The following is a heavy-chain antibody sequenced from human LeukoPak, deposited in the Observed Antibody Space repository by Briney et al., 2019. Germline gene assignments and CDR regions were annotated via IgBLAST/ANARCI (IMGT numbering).Heavy chain of an antibody. CDR3: AREGYGGNVGWDWYFDL. CDR2: IYYSGIT. CDR1: GGFINSYY. J-gene: IGHJ2*01. D-gene: IGHD4-23*01. V-gene: IGHV4-59*01. Sequence: SETLSLTCTVSGGFINSYYWSWIRQPPGKGLEWIGYIYYSGITNYNPSLKSRVTMSVDMSKNQFFLKLNSVTAADTAVYYCAREGYGGNVGWDWYFDLWGRGTLVTVSS.